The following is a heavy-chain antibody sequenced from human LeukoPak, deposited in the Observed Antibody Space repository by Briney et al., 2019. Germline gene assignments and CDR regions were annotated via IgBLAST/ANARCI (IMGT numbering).Heavy chain of an antibody. D-gene: IGHD4-11*01. CDR3: ARDPRTTKNAFDI. J-gene: IGHJ3*02. CDR1: GYTFTDYY. V-gene: IGHV1-2*02. Sequence: ASVXVSCKTSGYTFTDYYMHWVRQAPGQGLEWMGWINPISGGTNFAQKFQGRVTMTRDTSISTAYMELSSLKSDDTAVYYCARDPRTTKNAFDIWGQGTMVTVSS. CDR2: INPISGGT.